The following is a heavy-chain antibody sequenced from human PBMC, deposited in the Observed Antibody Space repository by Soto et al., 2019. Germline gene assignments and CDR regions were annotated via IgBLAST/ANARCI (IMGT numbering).Heavy chain of an antibody. CDR1: GFTFSSYW. J-gene: IGHJ4*02. CDR2: INSDGSST. Sequence: EVQLVESGGGLVQPGGSLRLSCAASGFTFSSYWMHWVRQAPGKGLVWVSRINSDGSSTSYADSVKGRFTISRDNAKNTLYLQMNGLRAEDTAVYYCGGGGGGEWLWAPFDYWGQGTLVTVSS. V-gene: IGHV3-74*01. D-gene: IGHD3-3*01. CDR3: GGGGGGEWLWAPFDY.